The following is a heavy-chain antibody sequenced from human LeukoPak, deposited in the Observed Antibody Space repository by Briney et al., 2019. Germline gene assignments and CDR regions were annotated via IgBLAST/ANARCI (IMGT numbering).Heavy chain of an antibody. CDR1: GFTFSNYW. D-gene: IGHD2-21*02. J-gene: IGHJ3*02. CDR3: ARELVTSPPRQSDAFDI. CDR2: INGDGSRP. Sequence: GGSLRLSCAASGFTFSNYWIHWVRQAPGKGLVWVSRINGDGSRPSYADSVKGRFTISRDNAKNTLYLQMNSLRVEDTAVYYCARELVTSPPRQSDAFDIWGQGTMVTVSS. V-gene: IGHV3-74*01.